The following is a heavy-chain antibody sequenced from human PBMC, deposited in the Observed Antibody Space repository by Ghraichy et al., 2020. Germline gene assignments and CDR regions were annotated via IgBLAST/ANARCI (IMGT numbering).Heavy chain of an antibody. D-gene: IGHD2-8*01. V-gene: IGHV3-74*01. CDR2: IDGEGWGT. CDR1: GFIFNNYW. Sequence: GESLNISCAASGFIFNNYWMHWVRQAPGKGLEWVSRIDGEGWGTSNAASVKGRFTISRDNAKNMLYLQMDTLRVEDTAVYYCVRAFQEPYYDLYYGWFDPWGQGSLVTVCS. J-gene: IGHJ5*02. CDR3: VRAFQEPYYDLYYGWFDP.